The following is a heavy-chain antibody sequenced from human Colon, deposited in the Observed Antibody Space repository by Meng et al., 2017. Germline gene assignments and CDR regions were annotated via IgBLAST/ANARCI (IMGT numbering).Heavy chain of an antibody. Sequence: GESLKISCVVSGFNVNNNYMSWVRQAPGKGLEWVSVVQSGGATLYADSVKGRFTISRDNSKNTLYFQLNSLREEDTAVYYCAKDPGYGLGTAYGDYWGHGTMVTVSS. V-gene: IGHV3-53*01. CDR1: GFNVNNNY. CDR2: VQSGGAT. J-gene: IGHJ4*01. CDR3: AKDPGYGLGTAYGDY. D-gene: IGHD3-10*01.